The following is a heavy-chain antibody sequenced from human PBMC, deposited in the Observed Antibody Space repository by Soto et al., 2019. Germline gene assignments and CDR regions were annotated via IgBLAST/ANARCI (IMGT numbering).Heavy chain of an antibody. D-gene: IGHD6-13*01. CDR3: ALSCSRPDF. V-gene: IGHV4-34*01. J-gene: IGHJ4*02. CDR2: INHSGST. CDR1: GGSFSGYY. Sequence: SETLSLTCAVYGGSFSGYYWSWIRQPPGKGLEWIGEINHSGSTNYNPSLKSRVTISVDTSKNQFSLKLSSVTAAATAVYYCALSCSRPDFWGQGTLVTVSS.